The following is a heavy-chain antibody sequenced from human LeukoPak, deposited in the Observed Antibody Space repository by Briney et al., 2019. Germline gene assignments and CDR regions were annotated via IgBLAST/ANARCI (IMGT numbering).Heavy chain of an antibody. J-gene: IGHJ6*02. V-gene: IGHV4-59*07. CDR2: IYYSGST. D-gene: IGHD3-10*01. Sequence: SDPLSLTCTVSGGPHSSYYWSWIRQSPGKGLEWIGYIYYSGSTNYNPSLKSRVTISVDTSKNQFSLKLSSVTAADTAVYYCARGGMVPTNYYYYYAMDVWGQGTTVTVSS. CDR1: GGPHSSYY. CDR3: ARGGMVPTNYYYYYAMDV.